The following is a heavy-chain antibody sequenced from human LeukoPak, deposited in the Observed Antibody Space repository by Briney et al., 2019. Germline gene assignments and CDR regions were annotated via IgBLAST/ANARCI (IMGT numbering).Heavy chain of an antibody. CDR3: ARVLLYYYDSSGYQNNWFDP. J-gene: IGHJ5*02. D-gene: IGHD3-22*01. CDR2: IYTSGST. V-gene: IGHV4-61*02. Sequence: SETLSLTCTVSGGSISSGSYYWSWIRQPAGKGLEWIGRIYTSGSTNYNPSLKSRVTMSVDTSKNQFSLKLSSVTAADTAVYYCARVLLYYYDSSGYQNNWFDPWGQGTLVTVSS. CDR1: GGSISSGSYY.